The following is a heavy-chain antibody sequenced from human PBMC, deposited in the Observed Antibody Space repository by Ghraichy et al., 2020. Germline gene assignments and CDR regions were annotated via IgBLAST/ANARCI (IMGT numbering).Heavy chain of an antibody. CDR2: IYTSGST. V-gene: IGHV4-61*02. CDR3: ASGRGYYDFWSGSEYYGMDV. J-gene: IGHJ6*02. D-gene: IGHD3-3*01. Sequence: SETLSLTCTVSGGSISSGSYYWSWIRQPAGKGLEWIGRIYTSGSTNYNPSLKSRVTISVDTSKNQFSLKLSSVTAADTAVYYCASGRGYYDFWSGSEYYGMDVWGQGTTVTVSS. CDR1: GGSISSGSYY.